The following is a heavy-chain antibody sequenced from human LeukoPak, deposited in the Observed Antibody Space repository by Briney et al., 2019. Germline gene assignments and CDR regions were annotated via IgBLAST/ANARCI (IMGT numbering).Heavy chain of an antibody. Sequence: TGGSLRLSCAASGFTVSSNYMSWVRQAPGKGLEWVSVIYSGGSTYYADSVKGRFTISRDNSKNTLYLQMNSLRAEDTAVYYCARDRIDYGIDVWGQGTTVTVSS. CDR3: ARDRIDYGIDV. CDR2: IYSGGST. J-gene: IGHJ6*02. CDR1: GFTVSSNY. V-gene: IGHV3-66*01.